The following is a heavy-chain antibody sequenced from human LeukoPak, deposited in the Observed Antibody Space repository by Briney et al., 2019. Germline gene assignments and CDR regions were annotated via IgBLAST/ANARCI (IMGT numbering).Heavy chain of an antibody. V-gene: IGHV4-4*07. CDR1: GGSISSYY. CDR2: IYTSGST. D-gene: IGHD2-2*01. J-gene: IGHJ5*02. CDR3: ARVKLYCSSTSCLNWFDP. Sequence: PSETLSLTCTVSGGSISSYYWSWIRQPAGKGLEWIGRIYTSGSTNYNPSLKSRVTISVDRSKNQFSLKLSSVTAADTAVYYCARVKLYCSSTSCLNWFDPWGQGTLVTVSS.